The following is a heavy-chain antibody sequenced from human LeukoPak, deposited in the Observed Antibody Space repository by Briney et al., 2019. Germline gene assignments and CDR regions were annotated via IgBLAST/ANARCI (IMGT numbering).Heavy chain of an antibody. CDR2: ISWNSGSI. Sequence: PGGSLRLSCAASGFTFDDYAMHWVRQAPGKGLEWVSGISWNSGSIGYADSVKGRFTISRDNAKNSLYLQMNNLRAEDTALYYCAKGKVVPAPIGSGWFDPWGQGTLVTVSS. J-gene: IGHJ5*02. CDR3: AKGKVVPAPIGSGWFDP. D-gene: IGHD2-2*02. CDR1: GFTFDDYA. V-gene: IGHV3-9*01.